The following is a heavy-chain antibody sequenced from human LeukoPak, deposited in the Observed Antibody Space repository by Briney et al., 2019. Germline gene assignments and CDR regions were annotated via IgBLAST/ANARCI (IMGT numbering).Heavy chain of an antibody. J-gene: IGHJ4*02. CDR1: GYSISSGFY. Sequence: SETLSLTCAVSGYSISSGFYWGWIRQPPGKGLEWIATIYRTGTTYYNPSLKSRVTISADTSKNQFSLKLSSVTAADTALYYCARTSTGTTDSFDYCGQGTLVTVSS. V-gene: IGHV4-38-2*01. D-gene: IGHD1-7*01. CDR2: IYRTGTT. CDR3: ARTSTGTTDSFDY.